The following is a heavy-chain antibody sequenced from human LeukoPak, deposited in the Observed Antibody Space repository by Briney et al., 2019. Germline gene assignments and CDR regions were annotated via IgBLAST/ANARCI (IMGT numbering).Heavy chain of an antibody. J-gene: IGHJ4*02. Sequence: GRSLRLSCAASGFTFSSYAMHWVRQAPGKGLEWVAVISYDGSNKYYADSVKGRFTISRDNAKNSLYLQMNSLRAEDTAVYYCARDPEIRFLEWPIDYWGQGTLVTVSS. CDR1: GFTFSSYA. V-gene: IGHV3-30-3*01. D-gene: IGHD3-3*01. CDR2: ISYDGSNK. CDR3: ARDPEIRFLEWPIDY.